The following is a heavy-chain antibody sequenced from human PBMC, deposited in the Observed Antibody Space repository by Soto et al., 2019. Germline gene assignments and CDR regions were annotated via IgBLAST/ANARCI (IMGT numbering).Heavy chain of an antibody. CDR1: GGTFSSYA. Sequence: QVQLVQSGAEVKKPGSSVKVSCKASGGTFSSYAISWVRQAPGQGLEWMGGIIPIFGTANYAQKFQGRVTITADESTSTAYMELSSLRSEDTAVDYCASSPNYYDSSGYNFQHWGQGTLVTVSS. CDR3: ASSPNYYDSSGYNFQH. CDR2: IIPIFGTA. D-gene: IGHD3-22*01. V-gene: IGHV1-69*12. J-gene: IGHJ1*01.